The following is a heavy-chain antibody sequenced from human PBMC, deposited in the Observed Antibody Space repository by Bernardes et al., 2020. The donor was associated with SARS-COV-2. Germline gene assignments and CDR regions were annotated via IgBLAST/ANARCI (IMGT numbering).Heavy chain of an antibody. CDR1: GFTFTGYY. J-gene: IGHJ6*02. CDR3: ARKRGLALFGMDV. Sequence: ASVKVSCKASGFTFTGYYVHWVRQAPGQGLEWMGWINPNSGATNYAQRFQGRVTMTRDTSINTAYMELNRLKSDDTAIYYCARKRGLALFGMDVWGQGTSVTVSS. V-gene: IGHV1-2*02. D-gene: IGHD3-10*01. CDR2: INPNSGAT.